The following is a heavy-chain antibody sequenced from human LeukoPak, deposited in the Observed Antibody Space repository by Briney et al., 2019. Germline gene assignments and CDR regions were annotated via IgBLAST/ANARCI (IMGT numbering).Heavy chain of an antibody. CDR3: ARVFRGAVTSNWFDP. D-gene: IGHD3-3*01. Sequence: SETLSLTCSVSGASMNGHYWTWIRLSRGKGLEWIGYISDSGSTSYNPSLRSRVIMALEASKTEFSLRLNSVTVADTAVYYCARVFRGAVTSNWFDPWGQGTLVTVSS. CDR2: ISDSGST. V-gene: IGHV4-59*11. CDR1: GASMNGHY. J-gene: IGHJ5*02.